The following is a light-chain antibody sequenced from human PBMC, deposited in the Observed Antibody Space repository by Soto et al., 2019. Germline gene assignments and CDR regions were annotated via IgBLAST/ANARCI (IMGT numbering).Light chain of an antibody. V-gene: IGLV2-11*01. Sequence: QSALTQPRSVSGSPGQSVTISCTGTSSDVGGYNYVSWYQQHPNKAPKLMIFDVTERPSGVPDRFSGSKSGNTASLTISGLQAGDEADYYCCSYAGTYTYVFGTGTKLTVL. J-gene: IGLJ1*01. CDR1: SSDVGGYNY. CDR3: CSYAGTYTYV. CDR2: DVT.